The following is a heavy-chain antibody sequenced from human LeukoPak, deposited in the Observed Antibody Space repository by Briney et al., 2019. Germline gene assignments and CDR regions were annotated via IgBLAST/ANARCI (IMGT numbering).Heavy chain of an antibody. J-gene: IGHJ4*02. CDR2: IDPSGGGT. CDR1: GYTFTSSY. Sequence: ASVKVSCKASGYTFTSSYIHWVRQAPGQGPEWMGIIDPSGGGTTHAQKFQGRVTMTRDRSTSTVYIEVSSLRSEDTAVYYCARDTYGSGSYLSYWGQGTPVTVSS. CDR3: ARDTYGSGSYLSY. D-gene: IGHD3-10*01. V-gene: IGHV1-46*01.